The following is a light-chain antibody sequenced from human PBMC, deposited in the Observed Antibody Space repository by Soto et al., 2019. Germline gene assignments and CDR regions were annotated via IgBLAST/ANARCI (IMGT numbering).Light chain of an antibody. CDR2: EVT. Sequence: QSALTQPASVSGSPGQSITISCTGTSSDVGAYDYVSWYQQHPGKAPKFMIFEVTNRPSGVSHRFSGSKSGNTASLTISGLQAEDEADYYCTSYKGTSTYVFGTGTKVTVL. J-gene: IGLJ1*01. V-gene: IGLV2-14*01. CDR1: SSDVGAYDY. CDR3: TSYKGTSTYV.